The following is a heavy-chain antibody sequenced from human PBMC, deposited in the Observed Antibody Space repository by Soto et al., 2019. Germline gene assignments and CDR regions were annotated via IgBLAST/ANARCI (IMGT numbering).Heavy chain of an antibody. CDR3: ARMRGLGEISPYFAY. CDR1: GGSISDYQ. J-gene: IGHJ4*02. V-gene: IGHV4-59*01. D-gene: IGHD3-16*02. CDR2: IYYSGRT. Sequence: QVQLQESGPGLVKPSETLSLTCSVSGGSISDYQWNWIRQPPGKGLEWIGYIYYSGRTNYNPSLKSRVTLSLDTSTKQFSLRLRSVTAADTAVYYCARMRGLGEISPYFAYWGQGTLVTVSS.